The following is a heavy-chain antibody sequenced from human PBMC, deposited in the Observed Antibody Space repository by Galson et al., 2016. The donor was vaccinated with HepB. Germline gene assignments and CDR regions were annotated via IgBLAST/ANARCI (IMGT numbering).Heavy chain of an antibody. V-gene: IGHV4-31*03. CDR2: TYYSGST. D-gene: IGHD3-10*01. J-gene: IGHJ4*02. CDR3: ARGRFDYSGSRSYRCFDY. CDR1: GGSISSGAYY. Sequence: TLSLTCTVSGGSISSGAYYWSWIRQHPGKGLEWIGYTYYSGSTYYNPSLKSRITISVDTSKNQFSLKLSSVTAADTAVYYCARGRFDYSGSRSYRCFDYWGQGT.